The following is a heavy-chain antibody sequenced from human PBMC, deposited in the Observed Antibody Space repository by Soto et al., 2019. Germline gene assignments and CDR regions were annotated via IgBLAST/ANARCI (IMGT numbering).Heavy chain of an antibody. CDR3: ARMQDIVVVPAELVYYGMDV. J-gene: IGHJ6*02. CDR2: ISAYNGNT. V-gene: IGHV1-18*01. CDR1: GYTFTSYG. Sequence: ASVKVSCKASGYTFTSYGISWVRQAPGQGLEWMGWISAYNGNTNYAQKLQGRVTMTTDTSTSTAYMELRSLRSDDTAVYYCARMQDIVVVPAELVYYGMDVWGQGTTVTVSS. D-gene: IGHD2-2*01.